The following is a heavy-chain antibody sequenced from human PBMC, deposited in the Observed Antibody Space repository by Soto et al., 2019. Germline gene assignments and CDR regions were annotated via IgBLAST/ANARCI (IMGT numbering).Heavy chain of an antibody. D-gene: IGHD4-17*01. CDR2: INAGDGNT. CDR3: ATQSPDYAQRYFDY. J-gene: IGHJ4*02. CDR1: GYTFTKYD. V-gene: IGHV1-3*01. Sequence: VQLVQSGAEVKKPGASVKVSCKASGYTFTKYDIHWVRQAPGQGLEWVGWINAGDGNTKSSQKFQGRVSISSDTAASTVYMELSSLRSADSAIYYCATQSPDYAQRYFDYWGQGTLVTV.